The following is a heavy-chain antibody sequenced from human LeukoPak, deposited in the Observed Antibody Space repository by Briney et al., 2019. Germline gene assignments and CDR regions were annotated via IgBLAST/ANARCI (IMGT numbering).Heavy chain of an antibody. Sequence: TGGSLRLSGAASGSTFATNAMGGFGQAQGKGREWVSGISGTGGSTYYTDSVRGRFTISRDNSKNTLYLQMNSLRAEDTAVYYCARDGPVGLVLDYWGQGTLVTVSS. CDR3: ARDGPVGLVLDY. V-gene: IGHV3-23*01. CDR1: GSTFATNA. CDR2: ISGTGGST. D-gene: IGHD6-13*01. J-gene: IGHJ4*02.